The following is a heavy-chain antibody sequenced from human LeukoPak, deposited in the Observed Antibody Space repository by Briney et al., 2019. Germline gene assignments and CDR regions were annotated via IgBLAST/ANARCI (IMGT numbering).Heavy chain of an antibody. J-gene: IGHJ4*02. Sequence: GGSLRLSCAASGFTFSSYSMNWVRQAPGKGLEWVSYISSRSSTIYYADSMKGRFTISRDNAKNSLYLQMNSLRAEDTAVYYCARDSMGDYGDYDPLDWGQGTLVTVSS. CDR1: GFTFSSYS. CDR2: ISSRSSTI. D-gene: IGHD4-17*01. CDR3: ARDSMGDYGDYDPLD. V-gene: IGHV3-48*04.